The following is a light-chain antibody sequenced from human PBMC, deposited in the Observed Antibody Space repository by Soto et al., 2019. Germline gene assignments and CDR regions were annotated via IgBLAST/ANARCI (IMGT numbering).Light chain of an antibody. CDR2: DAS. CDR1: QSVSSY. Sequence: EIVLTQSPATLSLSPGERATLSCRASQSVSSYLAWYQQKPGQAPRLLIYDASNRATGIPARFSGSGSGTDFTLTLSSLEPEDFGVYYCQQRSNWPFTFGGGTKVEIK. J-gene: IGKJ4*01. V-gene: IGKV3-11*01. CDR3: QQRSNWPFT.